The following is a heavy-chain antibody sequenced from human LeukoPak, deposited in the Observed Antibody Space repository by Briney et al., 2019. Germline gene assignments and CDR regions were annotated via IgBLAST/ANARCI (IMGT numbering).Heavy chain of an antibody. CDR3: ANEGEVGATFKSSAYYF. CDR2: ISYDGSNK. Sequence: PGGSLRLSCAASGFTFSSYGMHWVRQAPGKGLEWVAAISYDGSNKYYADSVKGRFTISRDNSKNTLYMLMNSLRAEDTAVYYGANEGEVGATFKSSAYYFWGQGTRVTVSS. J-gene: IGHJ4*02. D-gene: IGHD1-26*01. CDR1: GFTFSSYG. V-gene: IGHV3-30*18.